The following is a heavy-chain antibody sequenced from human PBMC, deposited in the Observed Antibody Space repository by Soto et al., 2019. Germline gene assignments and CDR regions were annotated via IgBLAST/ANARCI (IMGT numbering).Heavy chain of an antibody. D-gene: IGHD3-10*01. Sequence: GGSLRLSCAASGFTFSSHAMHWVRQAPGKGLEWVAVISYDGSSKYYADSVEGRFTISRDNSKNTLYLQMNSLRAEDTAVYYCARVVRFGEILYPWFEYWGQGTLVTVSS. J-gene: IGHJ4*02. V-gene: IGHV3-30-3*01. CDR1: GFTFSSHA. CDR3: ARVVRFGEILYPWFEY. CDR2: ISYDGSSK.